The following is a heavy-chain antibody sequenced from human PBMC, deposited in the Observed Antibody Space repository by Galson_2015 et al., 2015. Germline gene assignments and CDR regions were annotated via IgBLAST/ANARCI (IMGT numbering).Heavy chain of an antibody. CDR1: GYTLTELS. V-gene: IGHV1-24*01. CDR3: ATSSSGYYFRYFDL. Sequence: SVKVSCKVSGYTLTELSMHWVRQAPGKGLEWMGGFDPEDGETIYAQKFQGRVTMTEDTSTDTAYMELSSLRSEDTAVYYCATSSSGYYFRYFDLWGRGTLVTVSS. D-gene: IGHD3-22*01. CDR2: FDPEDGET. J-gene: IGHJ2*01.